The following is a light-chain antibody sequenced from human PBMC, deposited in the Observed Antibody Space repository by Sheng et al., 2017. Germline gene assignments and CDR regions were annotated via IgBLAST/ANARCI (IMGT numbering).Light chain of an antibody. V-gene: IGLV3-1*01. Sequence: SYELTQPPSVSVSPGQTASITCSGDKLGDKYACWYQQKPGQSPSLVIYQDKKRPSVMPERFSGSSSGNTATLTISGTQSMDEADYYCQTWDMNTAIFGGGTKLTVL. J-gene: IGLJ2*01. CDR1: KLGDKY. CDR3: QTWDMNTAI. CDR2: QDK.